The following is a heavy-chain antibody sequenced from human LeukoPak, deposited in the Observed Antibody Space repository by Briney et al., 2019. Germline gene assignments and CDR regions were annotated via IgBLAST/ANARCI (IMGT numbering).Heavy chain of an antibody. Sequence: GGSLRLSCAASGFTFSSYAMSWVRQAPGKGLEWVSAISGSGGSTYYADSVKGRFTISRDNSKNTLYLQMNSLRAEDTAVYYCARDRDCSGGSCYGSWGQGTLVTVSS. CDR1: GFTFSSYA. J-gene: IGHJ5*02. CDR2: ISGSGGST. D-gene: IGHD2-15*01. V-gene: IGHV3-23*01. CDR3: ARDRDCSGGSCYGS.